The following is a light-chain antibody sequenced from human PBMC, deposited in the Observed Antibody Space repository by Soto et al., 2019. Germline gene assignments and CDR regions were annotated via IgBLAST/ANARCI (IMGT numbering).Light chain of an antibody. J-gene: IGKJ1*01. Sequence: VLTQSPATLSLSPGERATLSCRASQSIHTSLAWYQQKPGQTPRLLIYGAPSRATGIPDRFSGGGSGTDFSLIISRLEPEDFAVYYCQQHGSSPPTFGQGTKVDIK. CDR1: QSIHTS. CDR2: GAP. V-gene: IGKV3-20*01. CDR3: QQHGSSPPT.